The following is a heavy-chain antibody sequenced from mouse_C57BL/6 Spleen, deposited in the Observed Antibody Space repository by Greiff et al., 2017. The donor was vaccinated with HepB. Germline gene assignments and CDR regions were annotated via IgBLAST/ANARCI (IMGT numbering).Heavy chain of an antibody. CDR3: ARGGITVAWFAY. J-gene: IGHJ3*01. CDR1: GYSITSGYY. CDR2: ISYDGSN. Sequence: EVQLVESGPGLVKPSQSLSLTCSVTGYSITSGYYWNWIRQFPGNKLEWMGYISYDGSNNYNPSLKNRISITRDTSKNQFFLKLNSVTTEDTATYYCARGGITVAWFAYWGQGTLVTVSA. V-gene: IGHV3-6*01. D-gene: IGHD1-3*01.